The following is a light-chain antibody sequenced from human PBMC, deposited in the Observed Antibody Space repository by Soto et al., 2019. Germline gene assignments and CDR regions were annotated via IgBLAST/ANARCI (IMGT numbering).Light chain of an antibody. CDR1: QNISNY. CDR3: QQYNTWPRT. Sequence: IVLTQSPATLSLSPGKRATLSCRASQNISNYLIWYQQKPGQAPRLLIYDVSNRATGIPARFSGGGSGTEFTLTISSLQSEDFAIYFCQQYNTWPRTFGQGTKVDIK. J-gene: IGKJ1*01. V-gene: IGKV3-11*01. CDR2: DVS.